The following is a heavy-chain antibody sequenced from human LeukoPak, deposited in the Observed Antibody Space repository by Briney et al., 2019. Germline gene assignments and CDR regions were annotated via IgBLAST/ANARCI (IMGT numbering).Heavy chain of an antibody. Sequence: SETLSLTCTVSGGSISSYYWSWIRQPPGKGLEWIGYIYYSGSTNYNPSLRSRVTISVDTSKNQFSLKLSSVTAADTAVYYCARLGYSYGPFDYWGQGTLVTVSS. V-gene: IGHV4-59*08. CDR3: ARLGYSYGPFDY. D-gene: IGHD5-18*01. CDR1: GGSISSYY. CDR2: IYYSGST. J-gene: IGHJ4*02.